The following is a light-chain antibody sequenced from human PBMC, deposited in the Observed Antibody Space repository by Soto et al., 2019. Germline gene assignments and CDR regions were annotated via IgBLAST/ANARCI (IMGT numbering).Light chain of an antibody. V-gene: IGLV1-40*01. CDR3: QSYDSNLSVV. J-gene: IGLJ2*01. Sequence: QLVLTQPPSVSGAPGQRVTISCTGSSSNIGTGYDVHWYQQLPGTAPKLLIYGNSNRPSGVPDRFSGSNSGTSASLAITGIQAEDEAAYYCQSYDSNLSVVFGGGTKLTVL. CDR1: SSNIGTGYD. CDR2: GNS.